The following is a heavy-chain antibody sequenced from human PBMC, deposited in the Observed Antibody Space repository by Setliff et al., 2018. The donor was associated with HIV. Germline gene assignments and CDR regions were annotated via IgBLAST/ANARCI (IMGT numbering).Heavy chain of an antibody. J-gene: IGHJ2*01. CDR1: RGTLRSYG. V-gene: IGHV1-69*06. D-gene: IGHD1-26*01. CDR2: ITPIFGTA. Sequence: SVKVSCKPSRGTLRSYGISWVRQAPGQGLAWLGRITPIFGTANHAQKSQGRVTITADKSTSATYMELTSLRSEDTALYYCAGDRALLVGTTIWYFDLWGRGTLVTVSS. CDR3: AGDRALLVGTTIWYFDL.